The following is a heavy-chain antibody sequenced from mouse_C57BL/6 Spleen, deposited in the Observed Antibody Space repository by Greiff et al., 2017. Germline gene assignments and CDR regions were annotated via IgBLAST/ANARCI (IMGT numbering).Heavy chain of an antibody. CDR1: GYTFTSYG. Sequence: VQLKESGAELARPGASVKLSCKASGYTFTSYGISWVKQRTGQGLEWIGEIYPRSGNTYYNEKFKGKATLTADKSSSTAYMELRSLTSEDSAVYFCARSETVVATGYFDVWGTGTTVTVSS. V-gene: IGHV1-81*01. CDR2: IYPRSGNT. D-gene: IGHD1-1*01. CDR3: ARSETVVATGYFDV. J-gene: IGHJ1*03.